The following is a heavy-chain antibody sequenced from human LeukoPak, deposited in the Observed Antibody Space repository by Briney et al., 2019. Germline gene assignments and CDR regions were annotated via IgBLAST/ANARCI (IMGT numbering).Heavy chain of an antibody. CDR1: GDSISTYY. CDR3: ARSSSWQSHYYMDV. CDR2: IYSSGNT. D-gene: IGHD6-19*01. V-gene: IGHV4-59*01. Sequence: KPSETLSLTCTVSGDSISTYYWSWIRQAPGKGLEWIGFIYSSGNTKYNPSLKSRVTVSRDTSENQFSLRLTSVTAADTAVYYCARSSSWQSHYYMDVWGKGTTVGVSS. J-gene: IGHJ6*03.